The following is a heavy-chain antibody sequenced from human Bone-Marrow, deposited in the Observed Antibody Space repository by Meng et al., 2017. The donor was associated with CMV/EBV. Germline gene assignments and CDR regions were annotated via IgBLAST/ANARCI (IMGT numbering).Heavy chain of an antibody. V-gene: IGHV4-61*01. CDR1: GSFY. Sequence: GSFYWSWIRQPPGKGLEWIGYIYYRGSTNYNPSLKSRVTISVDTSKNQFSLKLSSVTAADTAVYYCARDEGYCSSTSCYKGDGGFDPWGQGTLVTVSS. D-gene: IGHD2-2*02. CDR3: ARDEGYCSSTSCYKGDGGFDP. J-gene: IGHJ5*02. CDR2: IYYRGST.